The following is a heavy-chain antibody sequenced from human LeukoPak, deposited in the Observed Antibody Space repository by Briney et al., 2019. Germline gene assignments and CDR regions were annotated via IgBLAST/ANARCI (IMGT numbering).Heavy chain of an antibody. D-gene: IGHD1-26*01. CDR3: AEGRWSTGRFDH. J-gene: IGHJ4*02. CDR2: ISSSGTTI. V-gene: IGHV3-23*01. Sequence: GGSLRLSCVASGFMFSYGMIWVRQAPGKGLEWVSLISSSGTTIYQADSVRGRFTISRDNSKNTLYLQMNSLRVEDTAVYYCAEGRWSTGRFDHWGQGTLVTVSS. CDR1: GFMFSYG.